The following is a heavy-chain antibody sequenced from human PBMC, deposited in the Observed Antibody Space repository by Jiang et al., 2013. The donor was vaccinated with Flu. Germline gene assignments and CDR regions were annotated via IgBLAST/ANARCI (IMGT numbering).Heavy chain of an antibody. CDR1: GFSLSTSGMR. Sequence: KPTQTLTLTCTFSGFSLSTSGMRVSWIRQPPGKALEWLARIDWDDGKFYNTSLETRLTISKDTSRNQVVLTMTNMDPVDTATYYCARGIVGTQYYFDYWGRGTLVTVSS. CDR3: ARGIVGTQYYFDY. V-gene: IGHV2-70*04. D-gene: IGHD1-26*01. J-gene: IGHJ4*02. CDR2: IDWDDGK.